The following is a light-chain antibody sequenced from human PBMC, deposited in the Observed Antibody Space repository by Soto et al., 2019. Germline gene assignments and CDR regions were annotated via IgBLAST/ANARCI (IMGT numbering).Light chain of an antibody. J-gene: IGLJ2*01. Sequence: QSALTQPASVSGSPGQSITIPCTGSNSDIGRYNYVSWYQQHPGRAPRLIIYEVINRPAGVSDRFSGSKSGNTASLTISGLQVADEADYYCCSYPRSTTLLFGGGTKVTVL. V-gene: IGLV2-14*01. CDR1: NSDIGRYNY. CDR3: CSYPRSTTLL. CDR2: EVI.